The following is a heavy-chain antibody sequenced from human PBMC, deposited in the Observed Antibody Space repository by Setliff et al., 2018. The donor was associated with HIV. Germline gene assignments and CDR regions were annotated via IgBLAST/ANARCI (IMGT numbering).Heavy chain of an antibody. J-gene: IGHJ4*02. V-gene: IGHV4-39*01. D-gene: IGHD5-18*01. Sequence: SETLSLTCTVSGGSLSSSSYSWGWIRQPPGKGLEWITIIYDSGNTYYNPSLKSRITLSVDTSKNQFSLKLSSVTAADTAIYYCARTRGYTYGYIDYWGQGTLVTVSS. CDR3: ARTRGYTYGYIDY. CDR1: GGSLSSSSYS. CDR2: IYDSGNT.